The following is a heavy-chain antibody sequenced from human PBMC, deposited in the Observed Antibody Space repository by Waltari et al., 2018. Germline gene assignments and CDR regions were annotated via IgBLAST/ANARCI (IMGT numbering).Heavy chain of an antibody. CDR3: ARDRRGYFDY. J-gene: IGHJ4*02. D-gene: IGHD3-16*01. V-gene: IGHV3-21*01. CDR2: IRGDSRFI. CDR1: GFTFRAYK. Sequence: EVQLVESGGGLVKPGGSLRLSCDASGFTFRAYKMNWFRLAPGKGLEWVSSIRGDSRFIYYADSVNGRFAISSVAAKASVVLQMNSLRVEDTAIYYCARDRRGYFDYWGLGTLVTVSS.